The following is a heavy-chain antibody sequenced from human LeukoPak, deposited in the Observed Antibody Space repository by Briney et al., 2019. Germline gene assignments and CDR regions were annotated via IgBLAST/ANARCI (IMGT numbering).Heavy chain of an antibody. CDR1: GYSENFYG. CDR3: ARDRRPKNYYYYYYMDV. V-gene: IGHV1-8*01. Sequence: GASVKVSCKTSGYSENFYGITWVRQVAGQGLEWMGWMNPNSGNTGYAQKFQGRVTMTRNTSISTAYMELSSLRSEDTAVYYCARDRRPKNYYYYYYMDVWGKGTTVTISS. CDR2: MNPNSGNT. J-gene: IGHJ6*03.